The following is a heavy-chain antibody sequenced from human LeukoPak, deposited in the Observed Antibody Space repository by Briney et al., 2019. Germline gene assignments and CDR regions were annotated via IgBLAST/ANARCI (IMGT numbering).Heavy chain of an antibody. CDR2: IYNTGST. CDR1: GESIISSYF. J-gene: IGHJ4*02. V-gene: IGHV4-4*07. Sequence: PSETLSLTCTVSGESIISSYFWSWIRQPAGKGLEWIGRIYNTGSTDFNPSLKSRDTMSVDTSKNQFSLKLSSVTAADTAVYYCAKYASGSLVVWGQGTLVTVSS. CDR3: AKYASGSLVV. D-gene: IGHD3-10*01.